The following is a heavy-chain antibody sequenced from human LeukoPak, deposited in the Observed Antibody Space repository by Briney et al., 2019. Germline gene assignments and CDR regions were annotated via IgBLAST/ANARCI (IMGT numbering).Heavy chain of an antibody. CDR3: AKEARGYSYGYFDY. J-gene: IGHJ4*02. Sequence: GGSLRLSCAASGFTFSSYSMNWVRQAPGKGLEWVSYISSSSSTIYYADSVKGRFTISRDNSKNTLYLQMNSLRAEDTAVYYCAKEARGYSYGYFDYWGRGTLVTVSS. CDR2: ISSSSSTI. D-gene: IGHD5-18*01. CDR1: GFTFSSYS. V-gene: IGHV3-48*01.